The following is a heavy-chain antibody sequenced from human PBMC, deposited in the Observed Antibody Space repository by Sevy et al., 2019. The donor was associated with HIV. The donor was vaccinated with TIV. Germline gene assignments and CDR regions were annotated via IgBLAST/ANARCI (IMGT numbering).Heavy chain of an antibody. D-gene: IGHD3-10*01. CDR1: GFTFSSYA. CDR3: ARGISSVRGVLNDAFDI. J-gene: IGHJ3*02. V-gene: IGHV3-30*04. CDR2: ISYDGSNK. Sequence: GGSLRLSCAASGFTFSSYAMHWVRQAPGKGLEWVAVISYDGSNKYYADSVKGRFTISRDNSKNTLYLQMNSLRAEDTAVYYCARGISSVRGVLNDAFDIWGPGTMVTVSS.